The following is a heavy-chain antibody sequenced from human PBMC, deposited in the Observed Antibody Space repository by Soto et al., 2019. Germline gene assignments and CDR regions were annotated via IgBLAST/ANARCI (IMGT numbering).Heavy chain of an antibody. V-gene: IGHV1-69*14. CDR3: VRVLAIPGYTDN. D-gene: IGHD5-12*01. Sequence: QVQLVQSGAEVRQPASSVKVSCKTSGATFSSYAITWVRQAPGQGLEWMGGIVPTVDTSTYAQKLQVRVTITADKCTNTVYMQLSSLRSDDTAVYYCVRVLAIPGYTDNWGQGTLVTVSS. CDR1: GATFSSYA. J-gene: IGHJ4*02. CDR2: IVPTVDTS.